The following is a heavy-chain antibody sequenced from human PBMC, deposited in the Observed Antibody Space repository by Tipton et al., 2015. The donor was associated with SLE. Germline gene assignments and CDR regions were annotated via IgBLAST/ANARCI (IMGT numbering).Heavy chain of an antibody. D-gene: IGHD3-16*01. Sequence: SLRLSCAASGFTFSSYAMSWVRQAPGNGLEWVSAISGSGGSTYYADSVKGRFTISRDNAKNSLYLQMNSLRAEDTAVYYCARVGRLGDAFDIWGQGTMVTASS. CDR2: ISGSGGST. CDR3: ARVGRLGDAFDI. J-gene: IGHJ3*02. V-gene: IGHV3-23*01. CDR1: GFTFSSYA.